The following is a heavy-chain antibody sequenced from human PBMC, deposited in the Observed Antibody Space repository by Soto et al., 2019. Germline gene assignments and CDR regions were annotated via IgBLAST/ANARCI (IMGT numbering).Heavy chain of an antibody. CDR3: ARGQAYYDSRDYFDY. J-gene: IGHJ4*02. V-gene: IGHV3-33*01. CDR1: GFTFSSYG. Sequence: QVQLVESGGGVVQPGRSLRLSCAASGFTFSSYGMHWVRQAPGKGLEWVAVIWYDGSNKYYADSVKGRFTISRDNSKNTLYRQMNSLRAEDTAVYYCARGQAYYDSRDYFDYWGQGTLVTVSS. CDR2: IWYDGSNK. D-gene: IGHD3-22*01.